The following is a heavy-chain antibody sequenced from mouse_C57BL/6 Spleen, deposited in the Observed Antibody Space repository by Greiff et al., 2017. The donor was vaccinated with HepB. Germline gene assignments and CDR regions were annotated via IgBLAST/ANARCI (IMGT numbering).Heavy chain of an antibody. CDR2: IYPGDGDT. CDR3: ARDNVWVLFDY. J-gene: IGHJ2*01. Sequence: QVQLKESGPELVKPGASVKISCKASGYAFSSSWMNWVKQRPGKGLEWIGRIYPGDGDTNYNGKFKGKATLTADKSSSTAYMQLSSLTSEDSAVYFCARDNVWVLFDYWGQGTTLTVSS. V-gene: IGHV1-82*01. D-gene: IGHD4-1*01. CDR1: GYAFSSSW.